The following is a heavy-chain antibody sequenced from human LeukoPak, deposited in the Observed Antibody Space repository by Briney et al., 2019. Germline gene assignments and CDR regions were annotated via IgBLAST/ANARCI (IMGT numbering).Heavy chain of an antibody. V-gene: IGHV4-4*08. J-gene: IGHJ4*02. Sequence: SETLSLTCTVSGGSISSYYWSWIRQPPGKGLEWIGHVDTSGNPHYNPSLNSRVTMSADASNNHLSLNLSSVTAADTAVYYCARSGSFLFDCWGQGILVTVSS. CDR2: VDTSGNP. D-gene: IGHD1-26*01. CDR1: GGSISSYY. CDR3: ARSGSFLFDC.